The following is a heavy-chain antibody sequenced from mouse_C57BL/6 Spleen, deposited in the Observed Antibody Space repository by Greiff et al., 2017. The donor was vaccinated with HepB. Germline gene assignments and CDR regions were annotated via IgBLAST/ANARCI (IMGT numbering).Heavy chain of an antibody. Sequence: EVKLMESGGGLVKPGGSLKLSCAASGFTFSSYAMSWVRQTPEKRLEWVATISDGGSYTYYPDNVKGRFTISRDNAKNNLYLQMSHLKSEDTAMYYCARANYYGSSYSFDYWGQGTTLTVSS. J-gene: IGHJ2*01. CDR3: ARANYYGSSYSFDY. CDR1: GFTFSSYA. D-gene: IGHD1-1*01. CDR2: ISDGGSYT. V-gene: IGHV5-4*03.